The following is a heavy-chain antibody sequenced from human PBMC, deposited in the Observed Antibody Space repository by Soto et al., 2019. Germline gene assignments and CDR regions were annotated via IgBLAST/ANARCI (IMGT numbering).Heavy chain of an antibody. D-gene: IGHD3-10*01. V-gene: IGHV4-59*08. J-gene: IGHJ5*02. CDR2: IYYSGST. CDR3: AGLLWSRGDWFDP. CDR1: DGSISSYY. Sequence: SETLSLTCTVSDGSISSYYWSWIRQPPGKGLEWIGYIYYSGSTNYNPSLKSRVTISVDTSKNQFSLKLSSVTAADTAVYYCAGLLWSRGDWFDPWGQGTQVTVSS.